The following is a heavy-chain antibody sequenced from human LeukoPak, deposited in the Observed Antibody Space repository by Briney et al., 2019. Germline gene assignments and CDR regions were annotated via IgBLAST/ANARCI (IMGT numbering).Heavy chain of an antibody. CDR1: GYSFNSYG. CDR2: INTYKGNT. Sequence: GASVKVSCKASGYSFNSYGIRWVRQAPGQGLEWMGWINTYKGNTNYAQKFQCRVSMTTDRTTSTAYLELRSLRSDDTAVYYCARDQKVGTTASYTPFDPWGQGTLVTVSS. D-gene: IGHD1-26*01. V-gene: IGHV1-18*01. CDR3: ARDQKVGTTASYTPFDP. J-gene: IGHJ5*02.